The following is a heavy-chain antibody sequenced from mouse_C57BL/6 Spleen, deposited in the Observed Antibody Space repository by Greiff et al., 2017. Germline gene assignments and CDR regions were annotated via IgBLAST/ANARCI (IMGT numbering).Heavy chain of an antibody. Sequence: QVQLQQPGAELVMPGASVKLSCKASGYTFTSYWLHWVKQRPGQGLEWIGEIDPSDSYTNYNQKFKGKSTLTVDKSSSTAYMQLSSLTSEDSAVXYCARRGLSTRYFDVWGTGTTVTVSA. CDR3: ARRGLSTRYFDV. D-gene: IGHD3-1*01. CDR1: GYTFTSYW. CDR2: IDPSDSYT. V-gene: IGHV1-69*01. J-gene: IGHJ1*03.